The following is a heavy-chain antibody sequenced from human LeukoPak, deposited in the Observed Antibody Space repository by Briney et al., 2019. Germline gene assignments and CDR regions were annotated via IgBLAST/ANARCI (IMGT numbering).Heavy chain of an antibody. CDR1: GGSISSYY. J-gene: IGHJ4*02. Sequence: SETLSLTCTVSGGSISSYYWSWIRQPPGKGLEWMGYIYYSGSTNYNPSLKSRVTISVDTSKNQFSLKLSSVTAADTAVYYCATNSYGYGRFDYWGQGTLVTVSS. D-gene: IGHD5-18*01. CDR3: ATNSYGYGRFDY. V-gene: IGHV4-59*01. CDR2: IYYSGST.